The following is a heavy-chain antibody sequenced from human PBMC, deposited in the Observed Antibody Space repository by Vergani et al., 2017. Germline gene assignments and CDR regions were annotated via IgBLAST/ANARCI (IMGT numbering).Heavy chain of an antibody. CDR3: AKESKRIVGATVY. CDR1: GFTFGDYA. V-gene: IGHV3-30*04. Sequence: VQLVESGGGLVQPGRSLRLSCTASGFTFGDYAMSWFRQAPGKGLEWVAVISYDGGNKYYTDSVKGRFTISRDNSKNTLYLQMNSLRAEDTAVYYCAKESKRIVGATVYWGQGTLVTVSS. J-gene: IGHJ4*02. CDR2: ISYDGGNK. D-gene: IGHD1-26*01.